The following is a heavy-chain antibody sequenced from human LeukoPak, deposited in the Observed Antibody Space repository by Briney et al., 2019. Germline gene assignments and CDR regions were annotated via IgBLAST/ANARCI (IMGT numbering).Heavy chain of an antibody. CDR1: GFTLSSYD. CDR2: IGTAGDT. J-gene: IGHJ6*02. CDR3: ARSRSMDTAMVPVSYYYYGMDV. V-gene: IGHV3-13*01. Sequence: PGGSLRLSCAASGFTLSSYDMHWVRQATGKGLEWVSAIGTAGDTYYPGSVKGRFTISRENAKNSLYLQMNSLRAGDTAVYYCARSRSMDTAMVPVSYYYYGMDVWGQGTTVTVSS. D-gene: IGHD5-18*01.